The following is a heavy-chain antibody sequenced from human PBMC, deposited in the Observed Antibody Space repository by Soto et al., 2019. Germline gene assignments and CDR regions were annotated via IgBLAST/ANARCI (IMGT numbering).Heavy chain of an antibody. V-gene: IGHV3-23*01. D-gene: IGHD5-12*01. CDR2: ISGSGGST. CDR3: AKDLISWLRKHYGMDV. J-gene: IGHJ6*02. Sequence: PGRSLRLSCAASGFTFSSYAMSWVRQAPGKGLEWVSAISGSGGSTYYADSVKGRFTISRDNSKNTLYLQMNSLRAEDTAVYYCAKDLISWLRKHYGMDVLGQGTTVTVSS. CDR1: GFTFSSYA.